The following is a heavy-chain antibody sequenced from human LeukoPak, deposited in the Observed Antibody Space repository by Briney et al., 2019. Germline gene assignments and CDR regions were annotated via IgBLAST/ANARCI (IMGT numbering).Heavy chain of an antibody. Sequence: PGGSLRLSCAASGFTFSDSWMSWVRQAPGKGLEWVANMNQDGSAKGYVDSVKGRFTISRDNARNSLYLQMSSLRPEDTAVYYCARGHYGPDVWGQGTSVTVSS. CDR1: GFTFSDSW. CDR3: ARGHYGPDV. J-gene: IGHJ6*02. V-gene: IGHV3-7*03. CDR2: MNQDGSAK.